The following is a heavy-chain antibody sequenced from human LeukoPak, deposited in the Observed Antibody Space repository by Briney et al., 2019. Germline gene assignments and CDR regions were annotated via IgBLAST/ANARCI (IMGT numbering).Heavy chain of an antibody. CDR3: AKDAPRQWLTLDY. V-gene: IGHV3-30*18. Sequence: PGGSLRLSCAASGFTFSSYGMHWVRQAPGKGLEWVAVISYDGSNKYYADSVKGRFTISRDNSKNTLYLQMNSLRAEDTAVYYCAKDAPRQWLTLDYWGQGTLVTVSS. CDR2: ISYDGSNK. J-gene: IGHJ4*02. D-gene: IGHD6-19*01. CDR1: GFTFSSYG.